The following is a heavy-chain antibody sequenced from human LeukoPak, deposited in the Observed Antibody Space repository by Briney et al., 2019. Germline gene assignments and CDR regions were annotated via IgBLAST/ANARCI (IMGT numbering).Heavy chain of an antibody. CDR3: VRGDSRDY. CDR1: GFTFSTYT. D-gene: IGHD3-22*01. J-gene: IGHJ4*02. Sequence: GGSLRLSCAASGFTFSTYTMNWVRQAPGKGLKWVSSIDKSGRTMYYADSVKGRFTISRDNAKNSTYLQMNSLRAEDTAVFYCVRGDSRDYWGQGTLVTVSS. CDR2: IDKSGRTM. V-gene: IGHV3-21*01.